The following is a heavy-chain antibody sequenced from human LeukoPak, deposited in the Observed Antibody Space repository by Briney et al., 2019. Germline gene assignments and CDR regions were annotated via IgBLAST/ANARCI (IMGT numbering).Heavy chain of an antibody. CDR1: GFTFSSYA. CDR2: ISGSGGST. CDR3: ASNCGGDCY. V-gene: IGHV3-23*01. D-gene: IGHD2-21*01. Sequence: PGGSLRLSCAASGFTFSSYAMSWVRQAPGKGLEWVSAISGSGGSTYYGDSVKGRFTISRDNSKNTLYLQMNSLRVEDTAMYYCASNCGGDCYWGKGTTVTVSS. J-gene: IGHJ6*04.